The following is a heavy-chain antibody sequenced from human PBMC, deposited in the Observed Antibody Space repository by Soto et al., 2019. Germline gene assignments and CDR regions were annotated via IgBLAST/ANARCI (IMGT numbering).Heavy chain of an antibody. V-gene: IGHV4-34*01. D-gene: IGHD2-2*01. CDR1: GGSFSGYY. CDR2: INHSGST. CDR3: ARGPCAWPRGARLVPAAISIPPGRVWNYYGMDV. Sequence: QVQLQQWGAGLLKPSETLSLTCAVYGGSFSGYYWSWIRQPPGKGLEWIGEINHSGSTNYNPSLKSRVTISVDTSKNQFSLKLSSVTAADTAVYYCARGPCAWPRGARLVPAAISIPPGRVWNYYGMDVW. J-gene: IGHJ6*01.